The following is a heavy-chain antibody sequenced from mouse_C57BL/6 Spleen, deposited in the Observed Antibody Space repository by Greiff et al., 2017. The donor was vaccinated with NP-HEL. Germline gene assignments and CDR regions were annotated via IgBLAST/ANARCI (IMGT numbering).Heavy chain of an antibody. J-gene: IGHJ4*01. V-gene: IGHV1-82*01. CDR3: ARAYDYAMDY. CDR1: GYSFSSSW. CDR2: IYPGDGDT. Sequence: QVQLQQSGPELVKPGASVKISCKASGYSFSSSWLNWVKQRPGTGLEWIGRIYPGDGDTNYNGKFKGKATLTADKSSSTAYMQLSSLTSEDSAVYFCARAYDYAMDYWGQGTSVTVSS. D-gene: IGHD2-12*01.